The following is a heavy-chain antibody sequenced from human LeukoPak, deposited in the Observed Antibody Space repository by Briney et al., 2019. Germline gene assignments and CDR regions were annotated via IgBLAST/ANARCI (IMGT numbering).Heavy chain of an antibody. V-gene: IGHV4-59*01. CDR3: ARENYDYVWGSYRSYYFDY. CDR2: IYYSGST. CDR1: GGSISSYY. J-gene: IGHJ4*02. Sequence: PSETLSLTCTVSGGSISSYYWSWIRQPPGKGLEWIGYIYYSGSTNYNPSLKSRVTISVDTSKNQFSLKLSSVTAADTAVYYCARENYDYVWGSYRSYYFDYWGQGTLVTVSS. D-gene: IGHD3-16*02.